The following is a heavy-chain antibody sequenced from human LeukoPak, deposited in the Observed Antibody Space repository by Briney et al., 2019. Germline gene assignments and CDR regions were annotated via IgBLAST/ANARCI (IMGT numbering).Heavy chain of an antibody. D-gene: IGHD3-10*01. Sequence: SETLSLTCSVSVVSMNGYYWSWLRQSAGNRLEWIGHVDSSGNTNYNPSLESRVTMSVDTSKKQFSLKLTSVTAADTAVYYCARGVVRGVNPDYWGQGTLVTVSS. CDR1: VVSMNGYY. V-gene: IGHV4-4*07. J-gene: IGHJ4*02. CDR2: VDSSGNT. CDR3: ARGVVRGVNPDY.